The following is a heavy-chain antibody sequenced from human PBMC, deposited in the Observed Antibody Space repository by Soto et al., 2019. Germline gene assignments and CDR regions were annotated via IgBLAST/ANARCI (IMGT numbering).Heavy chain of an antibody. D-gene: IGHD2-15*01. CDR2: INPSGGST. CDR1: GYSFTSYA. V-gene: IGHV1-46*01. CDR3: ARRVRVPPRYFDP. Sequence: ASVKVSYKASGYSFTSYAMHWVLEAPGQGLEWMGIINPSGGSTSYAQKFQGRVTMTRDTSTSTVYMELSSLRSEDTAVYYCARRVRVPPRYFDPWGQGTLVTVSS. J-gene: IGHJ5*02.